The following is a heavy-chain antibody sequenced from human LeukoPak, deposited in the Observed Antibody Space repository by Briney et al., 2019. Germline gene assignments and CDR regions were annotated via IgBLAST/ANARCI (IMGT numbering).Heavy chain of an antibody. Sequence: AESLTLSCAVSGLTFSSYGMRWVRQPPGKGPEWVAVISYDGSNKYYADSVKGRFSISRDNSKNTLYLRLNSLRAEDTAVYYCAKDMRIAAAGFDYWGQGTLVTVSS. CDR1: GLTFSSYG. J-gene: IGHJ4*02. D-gene: IGHD6-13*01. CDR2: ISYDGSNK. CDR3: AKDMRIAAAGFDY. V-gene: IGHV3-30*18.